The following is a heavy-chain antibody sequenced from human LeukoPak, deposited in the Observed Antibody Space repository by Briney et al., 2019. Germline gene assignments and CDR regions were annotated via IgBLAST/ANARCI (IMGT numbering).Heavy chain of an antibody. CDR2: ISSSSSYI. CDR3: ATMHNWNYDSHPSYYMDV. Sequence: PGGSLRLSCAASGFTFSSYSMNWVRQAPGKGLEWVSSISSSSSYIYYADSVKGRFTISRDNAKNSLYLQMNSLRAEDTAVYYCATMHNWNYDSHPSYYMDVWGKGTTVTVSS. CDR1: GFTFSSYS. V-gene: IGHV3-21*01. D-gene: IGHD1-7*01. J-gene: IGHJ6*03.